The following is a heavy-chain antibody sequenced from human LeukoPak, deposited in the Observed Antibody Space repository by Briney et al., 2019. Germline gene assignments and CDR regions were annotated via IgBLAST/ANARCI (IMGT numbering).Heavy chain of an antibody. CDR2: ISSSGSTI. D-gene: IGHD5-18*01. V-gene: IGHV3-48*04. CDR1: GLTFSDYS. J-gene: IGHJ6*02. CDR3: ARRSQTQIQLWLGQNGMDV. Sequence: GGSLRLSCAASGLTFSDYSMNWVRQAPGKGLEWVSYISSSGSTIYYADSVKGRFTISRDNAKNSLYLQMNSLRAEDTAVYYCARRSQTQIQLWLGQNGMDVWGQGTTVTVSS.